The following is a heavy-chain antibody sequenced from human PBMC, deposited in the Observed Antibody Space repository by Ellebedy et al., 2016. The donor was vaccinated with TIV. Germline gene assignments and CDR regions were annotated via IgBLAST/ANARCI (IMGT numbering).Heavy chain of an antibody. Sequence: ASVKVSXXASGYTFTSYGISWVRQAPGQGLEWMGWISAYNGNTNYAQKLQGRVTMTTDTSTSTAYMELRSLRSDDTAVYYCARDREGDYSYYYGMDVWGQGTTVTVSS. CDR1: GYTFTSYG. CDR3: ARDREGDYSYYYGMDV. D-gene: IGHD2-21*02. J-gene: IGHJ6*02. CDR2: ISAYNGNT. V-gene: IGHV1-18*01.